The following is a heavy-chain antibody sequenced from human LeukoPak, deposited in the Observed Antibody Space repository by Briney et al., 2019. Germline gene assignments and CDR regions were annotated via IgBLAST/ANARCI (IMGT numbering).Heavy chain of an antibody. J-gene: IGHJ4*02. V-gene: IGHV3-9*01. CDR2: ISWNSGSI. Sequence: GRSLRLSCAASGFTFDDYAMHRVRQAPGKGLEWVSGISWNSGSIGYADSVKGRFTISRDNAKNSLYLQMNSLRAEDTALYYCAKDAHYYDSSGSFDYWGQGTLVTVSS. CDR3: AKDAHYYDSSGSFDY. D-gene: IGHD3-22*01. CDR1: GFTFDDYA.